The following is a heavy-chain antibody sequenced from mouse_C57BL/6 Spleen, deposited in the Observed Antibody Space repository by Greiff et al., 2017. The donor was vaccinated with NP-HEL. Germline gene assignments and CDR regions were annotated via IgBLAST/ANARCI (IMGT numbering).Heavy chain of an antibody. CDR2: IYPGDGDT. Sequence: QVQLKESGAELVKPGASVKISCKASGYAFSSYWMNWVKQRPGKGLEWIGQIYPGDGDTNYNGKFKGKATLTADKSSSTAYMQLSSLTSEDSAVYFCARGDYYGSSPYYYAMDYWGQGTSVTVSS. J-gene: IGHJ4*01. D-gene: IGHD1-1*01. V-gene: IGHV1-80*01. CDR3: ARGDYYGSSPYYYAMDY. CDR1: GYAFSSYW.